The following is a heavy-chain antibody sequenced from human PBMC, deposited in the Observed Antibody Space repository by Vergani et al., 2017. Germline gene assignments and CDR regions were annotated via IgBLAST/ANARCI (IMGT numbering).Heavy chain of an antibody. D-gene: IGHD6-13*01. CDR3: ARLEEQQLGNYYYYGMDV. Sequence: EVQLVPSGAEVKTPGESLKISCKGSGYSFTSYWIGWVRQMPGKGLEWMGIIYPGDSDTRYSPSFQGQVTISADKSISTAYLQWSSLKASDTAMYYCARLEEQQLGNYYYYGMDVWGQGTTVTVSS. J-gene: IGHJ6*02. CDR1: GYSFTSYW. V-gene: IGHV5-51*01. CDR2: IYPGDSDT.